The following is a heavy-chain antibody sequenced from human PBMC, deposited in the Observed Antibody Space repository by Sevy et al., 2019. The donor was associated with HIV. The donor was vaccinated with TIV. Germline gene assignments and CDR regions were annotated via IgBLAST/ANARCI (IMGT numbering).Heavy chain of an antibody. CDR1: GFTFDDYA. V-gene: IGHV3-9*01. D-gene: IGHD6-25*01. Sequence: GGSLRLSCAASGFTFDDYAMHWVRQAPGKGLEWVSGISWNSGSIGYADSVKGRFTISRDNAKNSLYLQMNSLRAEDTALYYGANDSVGYSSASPRYFDFWGRGTLVTVSS. CDR2: ISWNSGSI. CDR3: ANDSVGYSSASPRYFDF. J-gene: IGHJ2*01.